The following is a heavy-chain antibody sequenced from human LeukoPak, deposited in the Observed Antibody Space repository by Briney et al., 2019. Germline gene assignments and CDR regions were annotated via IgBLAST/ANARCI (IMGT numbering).Heavy chain of an antibody. D-gene: IGHD6-6*01. CDR2: IYYSGNT. CDR1: GGSISSSSYY. J-gene: IGHJ4*02. Sequence: ETLSLTCTVSGGSISSSSYYWGWIRQPPGKGLEWIGSIYYSGNTDYNPSLKSRVTVSVDTSKNQFSLNLRSVTAADAAVYYCARGAVNVAARYFDWWGQGTLVTVSS. CDR3: ARGAVNVAARYFDW. V-gene: IGHV4-39*07.